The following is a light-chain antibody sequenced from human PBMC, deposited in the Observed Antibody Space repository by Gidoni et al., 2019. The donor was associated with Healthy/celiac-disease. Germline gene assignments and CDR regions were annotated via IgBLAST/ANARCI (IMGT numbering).Light chain of an antibody. CDR3: QQYYGTPIT. Sequence: DIVMTQSPDSLAGSLGERATINCKSSQSILYRSNNNNYLAWYQQKPGQPPKLLIYWASTRESGVPDRFSGSGYGTDFTLTISSLQAEDVAVYYCQQYYGTPITFGQGTRLEIK. V-gene: IGKV4-1*01. CDR2: WAS. CDR1: QSILYRSNNNNY. J-gene: IGKJ5*01.